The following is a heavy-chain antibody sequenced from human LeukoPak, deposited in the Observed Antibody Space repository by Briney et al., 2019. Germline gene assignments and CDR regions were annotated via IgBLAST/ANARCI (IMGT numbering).Heavy chain of an antibody. CDR1: GFTFDDYA. Sequence: PGRSLRLSCAASGFTFDDYAMPWVRQAPGKGLEWVSGISWNSGSIGYADSVKGRSTISRDNAKNSLYLQMNSLRAEDTALYYCAKDKWDLEYSSSSGSFDYWGQGTLVTVSS. V-gene: IGHV3-9*01. D-gene: IGHD6-6*01. CDR2: ISWNSGSI. J-gene: IGHJ4*02. CDR3: AKDKWDLEYSSSSGSFDY.